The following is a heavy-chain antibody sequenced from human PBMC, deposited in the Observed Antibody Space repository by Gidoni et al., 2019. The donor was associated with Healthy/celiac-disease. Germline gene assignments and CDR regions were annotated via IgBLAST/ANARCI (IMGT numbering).Heavy chain of an antibody. Sequence: QVQLQESGPGLVKPSQTLSLTCTVPGGSIGSGGYYWSWIRQHPGKGLEWIGYIYYSGSTYYNPSLKSRVTISVDTSKNQFSLKLSSVTAADTAVYYCARTQGEYQLPRGAFDIWGQGTMVTVSS. J-gene: IGHJ3*02. CDR3: ARTQGEYQLPRGAFDI. D-gene: IGHD2-2*01. V-gene: IGHV4-31*03. CDR2: IYYSGST. CDR1: GGSIGSGGYY.